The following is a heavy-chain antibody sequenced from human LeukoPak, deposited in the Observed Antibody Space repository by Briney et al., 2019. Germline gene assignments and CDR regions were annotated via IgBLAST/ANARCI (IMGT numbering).Heavy chain of an antibody. CDR2: ISAYNGYSGNT. J-gene: IGHJ4*02. V-gene: IGHV1-18*01. CDR1: GYTFTSFG. Sequence: GASVKVSCKASGYTFTSFGISWVRQAPGQGLEWMGWISAYNGYSGNTIYAQNFQGRVTMTTDTSTSTAYMELRSLRFDDTAVYYCARDSLAVAGTIGYWGQGTLVTVSS. D-gene: IGHD6-19*01. CDR3: ARDSLAVAGTIGY.